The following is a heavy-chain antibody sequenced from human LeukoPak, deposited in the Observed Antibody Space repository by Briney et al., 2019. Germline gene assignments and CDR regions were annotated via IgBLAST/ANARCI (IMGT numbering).Heavy chain of an antibody. D-gene: IGHD3-22*01. CDR1: GFTFSSYG. CDR2: ISYDGSNK. Sequence: GGSLRLSCGASGFTFSSYGMHWVRQAPGKGLEWVAVISYDGSNKYYADSVKGRFTISRDNSKNTLYLQMNSLRAEDTAVYYCANGGSYYYDSSGYSYWGQGTLVTVSS. J-gene: IGHJ4*02. CDR3: ANGGSYYYDSSGYSY. V-gene: IGHV3-30*18.